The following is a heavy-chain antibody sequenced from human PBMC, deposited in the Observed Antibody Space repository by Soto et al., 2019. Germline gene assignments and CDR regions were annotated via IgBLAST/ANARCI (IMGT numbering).Heavy chain of an antibody. D-gene: IGHD6-13*01. CDR1: GYTFTGYH. CDR2: INPNSGGT. J-gene: IGHJ5*02. V-gene: IGHV1-2*02. CDR3: ARDRGAAGRNWFDP. Sequence: ASVKVSCKASGYTFTGYHMHWVRQAPGQGLEWMGWINPNSGGTNYAQKFQGRVTMTRDTSISTAYMELSRLRSDDTAVYYCARDRGAAGRNWFDPWGQGTQVTVSS.